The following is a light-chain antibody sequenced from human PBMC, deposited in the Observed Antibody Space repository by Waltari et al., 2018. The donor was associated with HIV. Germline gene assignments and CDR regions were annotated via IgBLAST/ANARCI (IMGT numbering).Light chain of an antibody. CDR3: ASWDSSRDAYV. CDR1: ISNIKNNA. Sequence: QSVLTQPPSLYAAPGQRVIISCSGGISNIKNNALNWYQHLPGEAPRLLIYYDDQLPSGVSDRFSASKSGTSASLVISGLQSVDEADYYCASWDSSRDAYVFGTGTKITVL. V-gene: IGLV1-36*01. CDR2: YDD. J-gene: IGLJ1*01.